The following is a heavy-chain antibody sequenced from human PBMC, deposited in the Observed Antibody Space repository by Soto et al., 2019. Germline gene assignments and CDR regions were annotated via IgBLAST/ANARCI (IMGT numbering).Heavy chain of an antibody. V-gene: IGHV4-59*12. CDR1: GGSISSYY. CDR3: ARSREFDY. Sequence: SETLSLTCTVSGGSISSYYWSWIRQPPGKGLEWIGYIYYSGSTNYNPSLKSRVTISVDTSKNQFSLSLRSLTAADTAVYYCARSREFDYWSQGTLVTVSS. J-gene: IGHJ4*02. CDR2: IYYSGST.